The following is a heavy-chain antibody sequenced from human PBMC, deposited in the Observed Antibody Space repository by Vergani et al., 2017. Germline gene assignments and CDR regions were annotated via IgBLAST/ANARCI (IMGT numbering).Heavy chain of an antibody. V-gene: IGHV4-59*01. CDR1: GGSISSYY. CDR2: IYYSGST. CDR3: ARGRPYCSGGSCYYYFDY. D-gene: IGHD2-15*01. Sequence: QVQLQESGPGLVKPSETLSLTCTVSGGSISSYYWSWIRQPPGKGLEWIGYIYYSGSTNYNPSLKSRVTISVDTSKNQFSLKRSSVTAADTAVYYCARGRPYCSGGSCYYYFDYWGQGTLVTVSS. J-gene: IGHJ4*02.